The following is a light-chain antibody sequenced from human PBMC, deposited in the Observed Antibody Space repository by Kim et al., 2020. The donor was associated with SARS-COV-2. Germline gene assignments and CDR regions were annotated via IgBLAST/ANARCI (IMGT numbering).Light chain of an antibody. Sequence: PGQKASITGSGDKLGDKYACWYQKKPGQSPVLVIYQDSKRPSGIPERFSGSNSGNTATLTISGTQAMDEADYYCQAWDSSTASYVFGTGTKVTVL. CDR1: KLGDKY. CDR3: QAWDSSTASYV. CDR2: QDS. J-gene: IGLJ1*01. V-gene: IGLV3-1*01.